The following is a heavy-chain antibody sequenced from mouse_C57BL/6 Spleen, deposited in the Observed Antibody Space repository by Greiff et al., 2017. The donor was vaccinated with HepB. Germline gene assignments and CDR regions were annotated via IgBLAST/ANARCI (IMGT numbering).Heavy chain of an antibody. CDR1: GFTFSDAW. Sequence: EVKVVESGGGLVQPGGSMKLSCAASGFTFSDAWMDWVRQSPEKGLEWVAEIRNKANNPATYYAESVKGRFTISRDDSKSSVYLQMNSLRAEDTCIDYGTCAGAFAYWGQGTLVTVSA. J-gene: IGHJ3*01. CDR3: TCAGAFAY. V-gene: IGHV6-6*01. CDR2: IRNKANNPAT.